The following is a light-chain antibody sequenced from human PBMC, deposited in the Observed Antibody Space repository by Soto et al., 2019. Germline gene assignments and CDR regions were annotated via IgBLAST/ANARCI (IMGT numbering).Light chain of an antibody. CDR2: GTS. Sequence: EVVLTQSPDTLSLSPGETATLSCRASQAVTGNYLAWYQQKPGQAPRLLIYGTSNRATGIPDRFSGSGSGTDVTLTIRRLEPEDFAVYYCQQCGPSLRYAFGQGTKLEIK. CDR3: QQCGPSLRYA. V-gene: IGKV3-20*01. CDR1: QAVTGNY. J-gene: IGKJ2*01.